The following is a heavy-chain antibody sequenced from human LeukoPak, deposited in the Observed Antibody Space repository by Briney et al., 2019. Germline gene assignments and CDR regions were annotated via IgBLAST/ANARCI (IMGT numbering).Heavy chain of an antibody. J-gene: IGHJ5*02. CDR2: IHHTGST. V-gene: IGHV4-59*11. CDR1: RASITSHY. CDR3: AREKGDDGVDP. Sequence: KTSETLSLTCTVSRASITSHYWTWIRQPPGKGLEWIGCIHHTGSTKYNPSLKSRVTISVDTSKNRISLNLRYVTAADTALYYCAREKGDDGVDPWGQGTLVTVSS. D-gene: IGHD2-8*01.